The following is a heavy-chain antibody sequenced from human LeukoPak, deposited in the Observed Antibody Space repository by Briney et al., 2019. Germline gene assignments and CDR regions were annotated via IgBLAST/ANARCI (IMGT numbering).Heavy chain of an antibody. CDR1: GFTFSSTW. V-gene: IGHV3-7*01. Sequence: GGSLRLSCAASGFTFSSTWMSWVRQAPGKGLELVASTKQDGSEKYYVDSVKGRFTISRDNAKNSVYLQMNSLGADDTAVYYCATYSILNAREFRYWGQGTLVTVTS. CDR3: ATYSILNAREFRY. D-gene: IGHD4-11*01. CDR2: TKQDGSEK. J-gene: IGHJ1*01.